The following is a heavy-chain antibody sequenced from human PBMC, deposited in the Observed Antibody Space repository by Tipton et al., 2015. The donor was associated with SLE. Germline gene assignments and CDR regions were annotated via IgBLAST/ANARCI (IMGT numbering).Heavy chain of an antibody. Sequence: TLSLTCTVSDDSFTTCYWSWIRQPPGGGLEWIGYIYYSGSTNYNPSLKSRVTISVDTSKNQFSLNLSSVTAADTAIYYCARVGYSGTSPYYYYYMDVWGKGTTVTVSS. CDR2: IYYSGST. D-gene: IGHD1-26*01. J-gene: IGHJ6*03. CDR1: DDSFTTCY. CDR3: ARVGYSGTSPYYYYYMDV. V-gene: IGHV4-59*01.